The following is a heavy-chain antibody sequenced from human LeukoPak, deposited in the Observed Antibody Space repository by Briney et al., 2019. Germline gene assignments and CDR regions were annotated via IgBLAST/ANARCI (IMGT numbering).Heavy chain of an antibody. CDR1: GGSFSGYY. CDR2: IYYSGST. J-gene: IGHJ4*02. Sequence: SETLSLTCAVYGGSFSGYYWGWIRQPPGKGLEWIGIIYYSGSTYYNPSLKSRVTISVDTSKNQFSLKLSSVTAADTAVYYCASMTGYPYYFDYWGQGTLVTVSS. D-gene: IGHD3-9*01. CDR3: ASMTGYPYYFDY. V-gene: IGHV4-34*01.